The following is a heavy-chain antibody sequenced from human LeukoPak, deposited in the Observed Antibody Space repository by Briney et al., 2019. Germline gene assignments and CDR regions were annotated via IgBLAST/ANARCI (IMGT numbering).Heavy chain of an antibody. CDR1: GGSIRNYF. D-gene: IGHD3-22*01. CDR3: VRESKTYDGSGYYHDY. CDR2: IYTSGSI. Sequence: SETLSLTCSVSGGSIRNYFWSWIRQPAGKGLEWIGRIYTSGSIDYKPSLRSRVTMSVDTSRNQFSLKVTSVTAADTAVCYCVRESKTYDGSGYYHDYWGQGTLVTVSS. V-gene: IGHV4-4*07. J-gene: IGHJ4*02.